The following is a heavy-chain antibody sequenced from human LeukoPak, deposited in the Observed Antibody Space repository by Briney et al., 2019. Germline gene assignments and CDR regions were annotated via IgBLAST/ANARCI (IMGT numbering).Heavy chain of an antibody. CDR2: IYYSGST. CDR1: GGSISSYY. V-gene: IGHV4-59*01. CDR3: ARSEMYYYDSSGYYPKYFQH. D-gene: IGHD3-22*01. Sequence: RSSETLSLTCTVSGGSISSYYWSWIRQPPGKGLEWIGDIYYSGSTNYNPSLKSRVTISVDTSKNQFSLKLSSVTAADTAVYYCARSEMYYYDSSGYYPKYFQHWGQGTLVTVSS. J-gene: IGHJ1*01.